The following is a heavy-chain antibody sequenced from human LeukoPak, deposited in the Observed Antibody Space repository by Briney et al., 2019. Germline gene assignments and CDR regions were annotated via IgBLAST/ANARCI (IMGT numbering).Heavy chain of an antibody. D-gene: IGHD7-27*01. V-gene: IGHV1-69*02. CDR2: IIPILGIA. Sequence: APVKVSCKASGGTFSSYTISWVRQAPGQGLEWMGRIIPILGIANYAQKFQGRVTITADKSTSTAYMELSSLRSEDTAVYYCARFRNWGLAGYWGQGTLVTVSS. CDR3: ARFRNWGLAGY. CDR1: GGTFSSYT. J-gene: IGHJ4*02.